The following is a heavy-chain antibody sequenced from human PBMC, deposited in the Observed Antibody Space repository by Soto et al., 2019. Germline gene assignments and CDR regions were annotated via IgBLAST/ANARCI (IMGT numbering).Heavy chain of an antibody. D-gene: IGHD4-4*01. J-gene: IGHJ4*02. CDR3: AKCFRNYAADNFDN. Sequence: EVQLLESGGGLVQPGGSLRLSCAASGITFNNYAMSWVRQAPGKGLEWVSTITGGGAGTYYADSVKGRFTISRDNSNNTLYLQMNSLRVEDTALYYCAKCFRNYAADNFDNCGQGTLVTVSS. CDR1: GITFNNYA. CDR2: ITGGGAGT. V-gene: IGHV3-23*01.